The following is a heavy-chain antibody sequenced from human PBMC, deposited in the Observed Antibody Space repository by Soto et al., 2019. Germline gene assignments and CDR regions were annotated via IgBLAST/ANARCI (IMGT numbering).Heavy chain of an antibody. CDR2: INPNSGGT. CDR1: GYTFTGYY. J-gene: IGHJ3*02. Sequence: GASVKVSCKASGYTFTGYYMHWVRQAPGQGLEWMGWINPNSGGTNYAQKFQGRVTMTRYTSISTAYMGLSRLRSDDTAVYYCARALRRGDCSSTSCYGVAFDIWGQGTMVTVSS. D-gene: IGHD2-2*01. V-gene: IGHV1-2*02. CDR3: ARALRRGDCSSTSCYGVAFDI.